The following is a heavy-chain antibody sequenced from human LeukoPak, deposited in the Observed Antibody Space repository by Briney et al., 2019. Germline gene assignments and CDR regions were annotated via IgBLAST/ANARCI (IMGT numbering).Heavy chain of an antibody. Sequence: GGSLRLSCAASGFTFNNYALTWVRQTPGKGLEWVARMSGDGRRTDYAGSVQGRFTISRDNSRDTLSLQMNSLRVEDTGVYYCAKKGYAGSGTYSYYFDYWGQGTLVTVSS. J-gene: IGHJ4*02. D-gene: IGHD3-10*01. V-gene: IGHV3-23*01. CDR3: AKKGYAGSGTYSYYFDY. CDR2: MSGDGRRT. CDR1: GFTFNNYA.